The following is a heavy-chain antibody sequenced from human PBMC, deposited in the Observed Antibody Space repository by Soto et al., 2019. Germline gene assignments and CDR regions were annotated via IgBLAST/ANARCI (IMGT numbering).Heavy chain of an antibody. CDR3: ARVRYSGYDTNFDY. Sequence: QXLSLTWASSGDXVSSNRGAWNWIRKSPSRGLEWLGSTYYRSKWYNDYSVSVKSRITIKPDTSKNQFSLQLNSVTPEDTAVYYCARVRYSGYDTNFDYWGQGTLGTVS. J-gene: IGHJ4*02. CDR1: GDXVSSNRGA. CDR2: TYYRSKWYN. D-gene: IGHD5-12*01. V-gene: IGHV6-1*01.